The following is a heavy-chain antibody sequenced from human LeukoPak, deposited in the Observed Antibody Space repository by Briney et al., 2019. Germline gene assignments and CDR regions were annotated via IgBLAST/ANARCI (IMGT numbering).Heavy chain of an antibody. D-gene: IGHD3-10*01. CDR2: ISSDGDTT. CDR1: GFTFSDYW. J-gene: IGHJ4*02. V-gene: IGHV3-74*01. CDR3: ARDRGPRTGFMVREAYDY. Sequence: GGSLRLSCVASGFTFSDYWIHWVRQAPGKGLVWVSRISSDGDTTNYADSVKGRFTISRDNAKNTLYLQMNSLRVEDTAVYYCARDRGPRTGFMVREAYDYWGQGTLVTVSS.